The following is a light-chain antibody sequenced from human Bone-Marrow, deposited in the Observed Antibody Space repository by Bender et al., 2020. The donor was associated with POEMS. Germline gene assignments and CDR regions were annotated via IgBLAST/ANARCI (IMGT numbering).Light chain of an antibody. CDR2: DVG. CDR1: DTDVGSYRY. CDR3: SSYSSNTNFEV. J-gene: IGLJ2*01. V-gene: IGLV2-14*01. Sequence: QSALTQPASVSGSPGQSITISCTGTDTDVGSYRYVSWYQQHPGKAPKLIIFDVGYRPSGVSNRFSGSKSDNTASLTISGLQTEDEADYYCSSYSSNTNFEVFGGGTKLTVL.